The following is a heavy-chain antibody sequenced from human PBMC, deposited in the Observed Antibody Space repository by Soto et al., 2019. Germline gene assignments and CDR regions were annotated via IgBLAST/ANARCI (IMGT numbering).Heavy chain of an antibody. CDR2: IWYDGSNK. D-gene: IGHD2-15*01. J-gene: IGHJ4*02. V-gene: IGHV3-33*01. Sequence: QVQLVESGGGVVQPGRSLRLSCAASGFTFSSYGMHWVRQAPGKGLEWVAVIWYDGSNKYYADSVKGRFTISRDNSKNTLYLQMNSLNIEDTAVYYCTTNTWLGYCGGDSCYGIDHWGQGTLVTVSS. CDR1: GFTFSSYG. CDR3: TTNTWLGYCGGDSCYGIDH.